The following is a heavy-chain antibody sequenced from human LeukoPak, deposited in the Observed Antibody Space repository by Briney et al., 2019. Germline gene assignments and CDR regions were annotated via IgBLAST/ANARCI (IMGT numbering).Heavy chain of an antibody. CDR1: GVTFSTYP. J-gene: IGHJ4*02. D-gene: IGHD1-20*01. Sequence: GGSLRLSCAASGVTFSTYPMSWVRQAPGQGLEWVSAISGRGVSTSYADSVRGRFTISRDNSKNTLYLQMNSLRAEDTAVYYCAKAASGNWNDVSDYWGQGTLVTVSS. CDR2: ISGRGVST. V-gene: IGHV3-23*01. CDR3: AKAASGNWNDVSDY.